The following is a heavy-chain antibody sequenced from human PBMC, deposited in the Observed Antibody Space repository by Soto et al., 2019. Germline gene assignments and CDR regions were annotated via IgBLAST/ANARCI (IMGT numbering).Heavy chain of an antibody. D-gene: IGHD3-3*01. Sequence: GGSLRLSCAASGFTFSSYGMHWVRQAPGKGLEWVAVISYDGSNKYYADSVKGRFTISRDNSKNTLYLQMNSLRAEDTAVYYCAKDGGITIFGVASPPDYYYYGMDVWGQGTTVTVSS. CDR3: AKDGGITIFGVASPPDYYYYGMDV. V-gene: IGHV3-30*18. CDR1: GFTFSSYG. J-gene: IGHJ6*02. CDR2: ISYDGSNK.